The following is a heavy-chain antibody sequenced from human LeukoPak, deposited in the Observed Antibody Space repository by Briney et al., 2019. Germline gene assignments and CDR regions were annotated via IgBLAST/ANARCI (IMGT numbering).Heavy chain of an antibody. Sequence: ASVKVSCKASGFAFTSYGFTWVRQAPGQGLEWMGWISANDGKTHYSERHQGRVTMSTDTVTSTAYMELRSLRSDDTAVYYCARELHVERDDYWGQGTPGHRLL. J-gene: IGHJ4*02. D-gene: IGHD1-1*01. CDR1: GFAFTSYG. V-gene: IGHV1-18*01. CDR2: ISANDGKT. CDR3: ARELHVERDDY.